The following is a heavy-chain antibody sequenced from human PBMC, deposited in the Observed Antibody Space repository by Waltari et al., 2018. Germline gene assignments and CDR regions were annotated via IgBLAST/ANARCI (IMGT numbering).Heavy chain of an antibody. V-gene: IGHV1-69*01. CDR3: AKVHRGYYY. Sequence: QVQMVQSGAEVKKPGSSVQVSCHPFRGTFSRNTISWVGQAPGQGLEWMGGIIPMFGTTSYAQEFQDRVTITADESTSTAYMEVSTLRSEDTAVYYCAKVHRGYYYWGQGTPVTVSS. D-gene: IGHD3-22*01. CDR2: IIPMFGTT. J-gene: IGHJ4*02. CDR1: RGTFSRNT.